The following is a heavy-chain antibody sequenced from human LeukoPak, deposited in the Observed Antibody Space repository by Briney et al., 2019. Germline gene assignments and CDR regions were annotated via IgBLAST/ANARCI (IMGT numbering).Heavy chain of an antibody. CDR3: ARGGYCSGGSCYQPLIYYYYYGMDV. Sequence: ASVKVSCKASGYTFTSYGIRWVRQAPGQGLEWMGWIIVYNGNTNYAQKLQGRVTMTTDTSTSTAYMELRSLRSDDTAVYYCARGGYCSGGSCYQPLIYYYYYGMDVWGQGTTVTVSS. V-gene: IGHV1-18*01. CDR2: IIVYNGNT. D-gene: IGHD2-15*01. J-gene: IGHJ6*02. CDR1: GYTFTSYG.